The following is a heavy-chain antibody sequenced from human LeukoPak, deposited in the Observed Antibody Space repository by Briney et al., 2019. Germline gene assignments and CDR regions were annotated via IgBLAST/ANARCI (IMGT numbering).Heavy chain of an antibody. CDR3: AKESGKFDY. V-gene: IGHV3-43*02. CDR2: ISGDGVST. J-gene: IGHJ4*02. CDR1: GLPIADFA. Sequence: GGSLRLSCVASGLPIADFAMHWVRQAPGKGLEWVSLISGDGVSTFYADSVKGRFSISRDNSKNSLYLEMNSLRAEDAAMYYCAKESGKFDYWGQGTLVAVSS.